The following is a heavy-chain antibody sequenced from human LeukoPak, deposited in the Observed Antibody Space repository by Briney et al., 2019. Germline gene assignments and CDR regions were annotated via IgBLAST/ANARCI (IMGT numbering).Heavy chain of an antibody. CDR3: ATFEYSSSSFDY. D-gene: IGHD6-6*01. Sequence: ASVKVSCKASGYTFTSYYMHWVRQAPGQGLEWMGIINPSGGSTSYAQKFQGRVTMTRDTSTSTVYMELSRLRSDDTAVYYCATFEYSSSSFDYWGQGTLVTVSS. CDR1: GYTFTSYY. V-gene: IGHV1-46*01. CDR2: INPSGGST. J-gene: IGHJ4*02.